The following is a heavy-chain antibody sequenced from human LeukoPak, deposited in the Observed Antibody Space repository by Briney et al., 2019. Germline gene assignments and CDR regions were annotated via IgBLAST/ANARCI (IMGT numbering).Heavy chain of an antibody. Sequence: GGSLRLSCAASGFTFNTYTMNRVRQAPGKGLEWVSSISSGTSYIYYADSVKGRFTISRDNAKNSLYLQMNSLRAEDTAVYYCARDPTSSWETAFDIWGQGTMVTVSS. CDR2: ISSGTSYI. CDR1: GFTFNTYT. V-gene: IGHV3-21*01. D-gene: IGHD1-26*01. CDR3: ARDPTSSWETAFDI. J-gene: IGHJ3*02.